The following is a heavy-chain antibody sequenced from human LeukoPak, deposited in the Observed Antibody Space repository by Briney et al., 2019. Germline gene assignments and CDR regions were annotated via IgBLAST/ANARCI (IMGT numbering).Heavy chain of an antibody. Sequence: GVSLRLSCAASGFTFSSYSMNWVRQAPGNGLEWVSSISSSSSYIYYADSVKGRFTISRDNAKNSLYLQMNSLRAEDTAVYCCARDARDYDSSGYLNYWGQGTLVTVSS. CDR2: ISSSSSYI. CDR3: ARDARDYDSSGYLNY. J-gene: IGHJ4*02. D-gene: IGHD3-22*01. CDR1: GFTFSSYS. V-gene: IGHV3-21*01.